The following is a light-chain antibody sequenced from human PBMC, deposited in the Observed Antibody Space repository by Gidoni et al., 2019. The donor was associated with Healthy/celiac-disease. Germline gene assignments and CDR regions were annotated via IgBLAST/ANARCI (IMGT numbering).Light chain of an antibody. CDR1: SSDVGGYNY. CDR2: DVS. Sequence: QSALTQPRSVSGSPGQSVTISCTGTSSDVGGYNYVSWYQQQPGKAPKLMIYDVSKRPSGVPDRFSGSKSGNTASLTISGLQAEDEADYYCCSYAGSYTSFGGGTKLTVL. J-gene: IGLJ2*01. CDR3: CSYAGSYTS. V-gene: IGLV2-11*01.